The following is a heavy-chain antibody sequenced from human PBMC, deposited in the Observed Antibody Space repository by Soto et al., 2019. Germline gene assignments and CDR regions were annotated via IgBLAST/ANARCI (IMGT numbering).Heavy chain of an antibody. D-gene: IGHD5-12*01. V-gene: IGHV1-18*01. J-gene: IGHJ5*02. CDR2: ISTYSGDT. CDR1: FSPFFTYD. Sequence: SFPSSFSPFFTYDISWVRPAPFPGLEWMGWISTYSGDTKYAQKFQGRVTMTTDTSTTTAYLELRSLRSDDTAVYYCARHHGPTTSENWFDPWGQGTLVTVSS. CDR3: ARHHGPTTSENWFDP.